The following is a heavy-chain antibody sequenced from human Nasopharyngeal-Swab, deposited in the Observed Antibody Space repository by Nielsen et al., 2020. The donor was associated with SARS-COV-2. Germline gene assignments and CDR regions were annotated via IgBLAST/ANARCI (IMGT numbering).Heavy chain of an antibody. CDR1: GYTFTSHY. CDR2: INPSGGGT. J-gene: IGHJ6*02. V-gene: IGHV1-46*01. CDR3: ARSYYDFWSGYLEYYYGMDV. Sequence: ASVKASCKASGYTFTSHYMHWVRQAPGQGLEWMGLINPSGGGTTYAQKFQGRVTMTRDTSTSTVYMELSSLRSEDTAVYYCARSYYDFWSGYLEYYYGMDVWGQGTTVTVSS. D-gene: IGHD3-3*01.